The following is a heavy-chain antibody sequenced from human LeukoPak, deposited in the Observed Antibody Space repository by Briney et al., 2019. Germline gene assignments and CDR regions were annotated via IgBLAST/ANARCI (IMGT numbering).Heavy chain of an antibody. Sequence: GGSLRLSCAASGFTFSNYWMSWVRQAPGKGLEWVANIKEDGSEKYYVDAVKGRFTISRDNAKKSLFLQMNSLRAEDTAAYYCARDQYYSSSDWGQGTLVTVSS. CDR1: GFTFSNYW. V-gene: IGHV3-7*03. CDR2: IKEDGSEK. J-gene: IGHJ4*02. D-gene: IGHD6-19*01. CDR3: ARDQYYSSSD.